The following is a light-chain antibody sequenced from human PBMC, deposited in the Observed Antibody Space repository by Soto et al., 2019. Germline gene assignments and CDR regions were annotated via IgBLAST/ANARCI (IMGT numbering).Light chain of an antibody. CDR1: NSDVGGYNY. V-gene: IGLV2-14*01. CDR2: EVS. CDR3: GSYTSISTLYV. J-gene: IGLJ1*01. Sequence: QSALTQPASVSGSPGQSITISCTGTNSDVGGYNYVSWYQQHPGKAPELMIYEVSHRPSGVSNRFSGSKSDNTASLTISGLQAEDEADYYCGSYTSISTLYVFGTGTKVTVL.